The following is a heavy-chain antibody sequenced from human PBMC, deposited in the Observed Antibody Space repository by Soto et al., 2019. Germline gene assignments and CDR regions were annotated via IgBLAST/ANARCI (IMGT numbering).Heavy chain of an antibody. V-gene: IGHV3-23*01. CDR2: ISGSGGST. J-gene: IGHJ6*02. Sequence: LRLSCAASGFTFSSYAMSWVRQAPGKGLEWVSAISGSGGSTYYADSVKGRFTISRDNSKNTLYLQMNSLRDEDTAVYYCANRVGSSWSRHYYYGMDVWGQGTTVTVSS. CDR1: GFTFSSYA. D-gene: IGHD6-13*01. CDR3: ANRVGSSWSRHYYYGMDV.